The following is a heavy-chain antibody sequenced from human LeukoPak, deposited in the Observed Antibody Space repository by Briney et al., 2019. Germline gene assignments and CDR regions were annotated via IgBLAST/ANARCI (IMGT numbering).Heavy chain of an antibody. Sequence: GGSLRLSCAASGFILSTYWMHWVRHAPGKGLVWVSRINSDGSTTTYADSVKGRFTISRDNAKNTLYLQMNSLRAEDTALYYCASTTNWAAATGYYFDYWGQGTLVTVSS. D-gene: IGHD6-13*01. CDR2: INSDGSTT. V-gene: IGHV3-74*03. CDR1: GFILSTYW. CDR3: ASTTNWAAATGYYFDY. J-gene: IGHJ4*02.